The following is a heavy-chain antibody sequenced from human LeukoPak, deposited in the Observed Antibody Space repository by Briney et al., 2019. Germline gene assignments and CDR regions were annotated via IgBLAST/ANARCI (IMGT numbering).Heavy chain of an antibody. CDR3: ARVHPGYKSAFLRAFDM. CDR2: IYYSGST. J-gene: IGHJ3*02. V-gene: IGHV4-39*07. D-gene: IGHD1-14*01. Sequence: SETLSLTCTVSGASISSSSYYWGWIRQPPGKGLEWIGSIYYSGSTYYNPSLKSRVTISVDTSKNQFSLKLSSVTAADTAVYYCARVHPGYKSAFLRAFDMWGQGTMVIVSS. CDR1: GASISSSSYY.